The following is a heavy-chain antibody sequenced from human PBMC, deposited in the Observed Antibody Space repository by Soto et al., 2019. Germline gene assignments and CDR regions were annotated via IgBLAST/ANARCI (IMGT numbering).Heavy chain of an antibody. Sequence: QLQLQESGPGLVKPSETLSLTCTVSGGSISSSSYYWGWIRQPPGKGLEWIGSIYYSGSTYYNPSLKSRVTISVDTSKNQFSLKLSSVTAADTAVYYCARPGWGSKARPTGTRGYYYYYGMDVWGQGTTVTVSS. J-gene: IGHJ6*02. CDR1: GGSISSSSYY. CDR2: IYYSGST. D-gene: IGHD6-6*01. CDR3: ARPGWGSKARPTGTRGYYYYYGMDV. V-gene: IGHV4-39*01.